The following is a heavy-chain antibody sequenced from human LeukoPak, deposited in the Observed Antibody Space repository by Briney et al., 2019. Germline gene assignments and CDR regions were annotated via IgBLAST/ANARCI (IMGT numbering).Heavy chain of an antibody. CDR2: IVSSSLTI. V-gene: IGHV3-48*01. Sequence: PGGSLRLSCAASGFALSSYSMNWVRQAPGRGLEWVSYIVSSSLTIYYADSVKGRFTISRDNAKDSLYLQMNSLRAEDTAVYYCARVRRVTIFECMDVWGRGTTVTVSS. CDR1: GFALSSYS. D-gene: IGHD3-3*01. CDR3: ARVRRVTIFECMDV. J-gene: IGHJ6*03.